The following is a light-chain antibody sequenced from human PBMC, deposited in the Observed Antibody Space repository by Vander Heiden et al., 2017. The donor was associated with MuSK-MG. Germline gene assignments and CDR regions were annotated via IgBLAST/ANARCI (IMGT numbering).Light chain of an antibody. Sequence: QSALTQPASVSGSPGQSITIPCSGTSNDVGGYNYVSWYQQHPGEVPKLIIFDVSNRPSGVSDRFSGSKSGNTASLIISGLQAEDEADYYCSSYTKTSLGVVFGGGTKLTVL. CDR1: SNDVGGYNY. V-gene: IGLV2-14*03. CDR2: DVS. CDR3: SSYTKTSLGVV. J-gene: IGLJ2*01.